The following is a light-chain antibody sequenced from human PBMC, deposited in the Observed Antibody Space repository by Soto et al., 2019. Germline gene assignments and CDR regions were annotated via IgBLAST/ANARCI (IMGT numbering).Light chain of an antibody. V-gene: IGKV1-12*01. CDR3: QQADSFPLT. Sequence: DIQMTQSPTSVSASIGDRVTITCRASRGIGSSLAWYQQKPGQAPKLLLYSASILQPGVPSRFSGGGSGTDFTLTISALQPVDFATYFCQQADSFPLTFGGGTKVDIK. J-gene: IGKJ4*01. CDR1: RGIGSS. CDR2: SAS.